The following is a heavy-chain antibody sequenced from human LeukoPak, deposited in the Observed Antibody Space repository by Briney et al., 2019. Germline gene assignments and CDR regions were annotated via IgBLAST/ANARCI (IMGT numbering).Heavy chain of an antibody. CDR3: ARSMITFGGVIEGFDY. V-gene: IGHV1-69*13. CDR1: GGTFSSYA. D-gene: IGHD3-16*02. Sequence: ASVNVSCKASGGTFSSYAISWVRQAPGQGLEWVGGIIPIFGTANYAQKFQGRVTITADESTSTAYMELSSLRSEDTAVYYCARSMITFGGVIEGFDYWGQGTLVTVSS. CDR2: IIPIFGTA. J-gene: IGHJ4*02.